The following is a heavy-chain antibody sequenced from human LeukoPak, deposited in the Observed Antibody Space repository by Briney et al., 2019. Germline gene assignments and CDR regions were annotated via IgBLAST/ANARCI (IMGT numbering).Heavy chain of an antibody. D-gene: IGHD1-26*01. CDR3: ARQSSSGSY. CDR1: GGSISSSSYY. Sequence: PSETLSLTCTVAGGSISSSSYYWGWIRQPPGKGLEWIGSIYYGGSTYYNPSLKSRVTISVDTSTNQFSLRLSSVTAADTAVYYCARQSSSGSYWGQGTLVTVSS. CDR2: IYYGGST. J-gene: IGHJ4*02. V-gene: IGHV4-39*01.